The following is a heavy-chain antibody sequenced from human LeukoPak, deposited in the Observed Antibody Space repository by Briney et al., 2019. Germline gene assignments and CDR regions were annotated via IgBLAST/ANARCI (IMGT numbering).Heavy chain of an antibody. Sequence: GGSLRLSCAASGFTFSSYAMSWVRQAPGKGLEWVSAISGSGGSTYYADSVKGRFTISRDNSKNTLYLQMNSLRSEDTAVYYCATDWTAAGTKVTFNWLDPWGQGTLVTVSS. J-gene: IGHJ5*02. CDR1: GFTFSSYA. CDR3: ATDWTAAGTKVTFNWLDP. V-gene: IGHV3-23*01. D-gene: IGHD6-13*01. CDR2: ISGSGGST.